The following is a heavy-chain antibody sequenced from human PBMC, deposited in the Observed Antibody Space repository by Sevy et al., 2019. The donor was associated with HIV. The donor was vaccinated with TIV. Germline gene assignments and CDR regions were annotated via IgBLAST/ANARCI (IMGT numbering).Heavy chain of an antibody. Sequence: SETLSLTCTVSGGSITSLYWNWIRQPPGKGLKWIANIYYNGHINYNPPLKSRVTLSLATSKNQFSRRLGSVTAADTAMYYCAGENAWGRGYSWGQGTLVTVSS. CDR2: IYYNGHI. D-gene: IGHD1-26*01. J-gene: IGHJ4*02. CDR3: AGENAWGRGYS. V-gene: IGHV4-59*08. CDR1: GGSITSLY.